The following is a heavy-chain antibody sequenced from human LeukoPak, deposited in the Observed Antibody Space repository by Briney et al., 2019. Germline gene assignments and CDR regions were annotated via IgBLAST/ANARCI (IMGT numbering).Heavy chain of an antibody. CDR1: GFTFNNYA. Sequence: GGSLRLSCAASGFTFNNYAMNWVRQAPGKGLEWVSGISASGGSTYYADSVKGRFTISRDESKNTLDLQMNSLRAEDTALYYCAKSANDYCSGTSCYKFDYWGQGTPVAVSS. J-gene: IGHJ4*02. D-gene: IGHD2-2*02. CDR2: ISASGGST. V-gene: IGHV3-23*01. CDR3: AKSANDYCSGTSCYKFDY.